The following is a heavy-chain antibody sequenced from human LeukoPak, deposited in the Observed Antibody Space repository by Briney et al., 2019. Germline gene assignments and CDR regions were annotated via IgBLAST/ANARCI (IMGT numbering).Heavy chain of an antibody. J-gene: IGHJ3*02. Sequence: GGSLRPSCAASGFTVSSNYMSWVRQAPGKGLEWVSVIYSGGSTYYADSVKGRFTISRDNSKNTLYLQMNSLRAEDTAVYYCARGWYYYDSSGNAFDIWGQGTMVTVSS. D-gene: IGHD3-22*01. CDR1: GFTVSSNY. V-gene: IGHV3-53*01. CDR2: IYSGGST. CDR3: ARGWYYYDSSGNAFDI.